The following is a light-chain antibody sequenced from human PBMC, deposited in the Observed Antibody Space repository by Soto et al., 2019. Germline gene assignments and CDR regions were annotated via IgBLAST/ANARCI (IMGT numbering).Light chain of an antibody. V-gene: IGLV2-14*01. CDR2: DVS. CDR3: SSYRSSRTYV. Sequence: QSVLAQRAAGSGSPGQSITISCSGTSSDVGGYNYVSWYQQNPGTAPKLLIYDVSNRPSGVSHRFSGSKSGNTASLTISGLQAGDEADYYCSSYRSSRTYVFGTGTKVTVL. CDR1: SSDVGGYNY. J-gene: IGLJ1*01.